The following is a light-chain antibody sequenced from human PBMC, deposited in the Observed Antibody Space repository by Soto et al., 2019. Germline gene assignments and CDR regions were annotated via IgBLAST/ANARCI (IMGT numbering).Light chain of an antibody. Sequence: QSALTQPASVSGSPGQSITISCTGTSSDVAGYNHVSWYQHHPGKAPKLMIYEVTKRPSGVSNRFSGSKSGDTASLTISGLQAEDEADYYCSSFTSTSTYVLFGGGTKLTVL. V-gene: IGLV2-14*01. CDR3: SSFTSTSTYVL. CDR1: SSDVAGYNH. CDR2: EVT. J-gene: IGLJ2*01.